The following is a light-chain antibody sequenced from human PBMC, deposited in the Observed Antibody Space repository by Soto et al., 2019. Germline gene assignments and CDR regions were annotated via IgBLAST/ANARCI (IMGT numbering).Light chain of an antibody. V-gene: IGKV3-11*01. CDR1: QNIGSY. CDR3: QQRSNWPYT. CDR2: DAS. Sequence: ETVLTHSPATLSLSPGERATLSCRASQNIGSYLAWYQLKPGQAPRLLIYDASNRATGIPARVGGSRSGADNSLIISSLAPEDFAVDYCQQRSNWPYTCGQGTKLEIK. J-gene: IGKJ2*01.